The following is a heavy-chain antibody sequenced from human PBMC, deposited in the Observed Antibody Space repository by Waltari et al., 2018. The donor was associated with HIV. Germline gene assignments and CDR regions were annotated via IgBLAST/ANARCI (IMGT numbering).Heavy chain of an antibody. CDR2: INSDGSIT. J-gene: IGHJ1*01. D-gene: IGHD5-18*01. V-gene: IGHV3-74*01. CDR3: AKGGTSGYTFGFGR. Sequence: MHWVRQAPGKGLVWVSRINSDGSITSHADSVKGRFTISRDNARNTLYLQMNSLGAEDTAMYYCAKGGTSGYTFGFGRWGQGTLVTVSS.